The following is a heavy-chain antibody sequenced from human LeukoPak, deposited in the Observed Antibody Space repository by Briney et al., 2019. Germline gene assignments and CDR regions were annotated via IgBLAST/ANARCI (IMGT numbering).Heavy chain of an antibody. CDR3: VRNPYDFWSGPPDY. D-gene: IGHD3-3*01. CDR1: GGSISSYY. J-gene: IGHJ4*02. V-gene: IGHV4-59*01. CDR2: IYYSGST. Sequence: SETLSLTCTVSGGSISSYYWSWIRQPPGKGLEWIGYIYYSGSTNYNPSLKSRVTISVDTSKNQFSLKLSSVTAADTAVYYCVRNPYDFWSGPPDYWGQGTLVTVSS.